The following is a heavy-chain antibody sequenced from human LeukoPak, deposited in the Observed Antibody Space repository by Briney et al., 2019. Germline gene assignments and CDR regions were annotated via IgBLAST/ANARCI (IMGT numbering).Heavy chain of an antibody. CDR3: AKSRDGYNFRYCYFDY. CDR2: ISYDGSNK. V-gene: IGHV3-30*18. D-gene: IGHD5-24*01. J-gene: IGHJ4*02. CDR1: GFTFSSYC. Sequence: GRSLRLSCAASGFTFSSYCMHWVRQAPGKGLEWVAVISYDGSNKYYADSVKGRFTISRDNSKNTLYLQMNSLRAEDTAVYYCAKSRDGYNFRYCYFDYWGQGTLVTVSS.